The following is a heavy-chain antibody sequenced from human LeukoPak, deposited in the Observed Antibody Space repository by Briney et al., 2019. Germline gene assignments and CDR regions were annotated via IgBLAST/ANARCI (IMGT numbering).Heavy chain of an antibody. V-gene: IGHV4-34*01. J-gene: IGHJ6*02. D-gene: IGHD2-2*01. CDR3: ARGRIVVVPAAAFYYYYGMDV. CDR1: GGSFSGYY. CDR2: INHSGST. Sequence: PSETLSLTCAVYGGSFSGYYWSWIRQPPGKGLEWIGEINHSGSTNYNPSLKSRVTISVDTSKNQFSLKLSSVTAADTAVHYCARGRIVVVPAAAFYYYYGMDVWGQGTTVTVSS.